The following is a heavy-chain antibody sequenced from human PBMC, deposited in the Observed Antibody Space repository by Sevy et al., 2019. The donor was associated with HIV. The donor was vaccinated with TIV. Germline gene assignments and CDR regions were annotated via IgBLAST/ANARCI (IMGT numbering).Heavy chain of an antibody. Sequence: SENLSLTCTVSGGSISSYYWSWIRQPPGKGLEWIGYIYYSGSTNYNPSLKSRVTISVDTSKNQFSLKLSSVTAADTAVYYCARYYDFWSAFDPWGQGTLVTVSS. V-gene: IGHV4-59*01. CDR1: GGSISSYY. CDR2: IYYSGST. J-gene: IGHJ5*02. CDR3: ARYYDFWSAFDP. D-gene: IGHD3-3*01.